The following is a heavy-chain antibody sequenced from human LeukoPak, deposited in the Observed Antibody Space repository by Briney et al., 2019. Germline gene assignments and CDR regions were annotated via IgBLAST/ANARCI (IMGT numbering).Heavy chain of an antibody. J-gene: IGHJ4*02. Sequence: GGSLRLSCAASGFTFNSHAMCWVRQAPGKGLEWVSSIDISGGSTYYADSVKGRFTISRDNSKNTLYLQMNSLRGEDTALYFCANEVRPNDYWGQGTLVTVSS. CDR3: ANEVRPNDY. CDR2: IDISGGST. CDR1: GFTFNSHA. V-gene: IGHV3-23*01. D-gene: IGHD4/OR15-4a*01.